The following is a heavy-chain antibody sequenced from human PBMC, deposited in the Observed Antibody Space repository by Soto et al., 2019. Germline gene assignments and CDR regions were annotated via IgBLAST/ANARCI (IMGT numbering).Heavy chain of an antibody. CDR2: IHFRGSN. Sequence: TSETLSLPCNVFDGSIASGDYYWSFIRQHPGKVQEWIGYIHFRGSNSYNPSLKSRLTMSVDTSKSQFSLELSSVTAADTAIFYCVSLRGYCSRGSCYHFDYWGLGTLVTVSS. CDR3: VSLRGYCSRGSCYHFDY. J-gene: IGHJ4*02. D-gene: IGHD2-15*01. V-gene: IGHV4-30-4*01. CDR1: DGSIASGDYY.